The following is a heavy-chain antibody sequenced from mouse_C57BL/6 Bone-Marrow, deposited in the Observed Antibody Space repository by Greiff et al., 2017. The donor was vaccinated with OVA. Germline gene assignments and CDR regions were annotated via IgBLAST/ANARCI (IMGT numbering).Heavy chain of an antibody. V-gene: IGHV5-4*01. CDR1: GFTFSSYA. D-gene: IGHD2-4*01. CDR2: ISDGGSYT. Sequence: DVMLVESGGGLVKPGGSLKLSCAASGFTFSSYAMSWVRQTPEKRLEWVATISDGGSYTYYPDNVKGRFTISRDNAKNNLYLQMSHLKSEDTAMYYCARDPYDYSYFDYWGQGTTRTVSS. CDR3: ARDPYDYSYFDY. J-gene: IGHJ2*01.